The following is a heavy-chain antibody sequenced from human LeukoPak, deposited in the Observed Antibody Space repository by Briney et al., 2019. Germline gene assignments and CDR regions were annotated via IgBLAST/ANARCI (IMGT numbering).Heavy chain of an antibody. CDR1: GFTFSTYC. CDR3: ARGDRVDCSGGSCYSDY. V-gene: IGHV3-21*01. Sequence: GGSLRLSCAASGFTFSTYCMTWLRQTPGKGLEWVSSISSSSSYIYYADSVKGRFTISRDNAKNSLYLQMNSLRAEDTAVYYCARGDRVDCSGGSCYSDYWGQGTLVTVSS. J-gene: IGHJ4*02. CDR2: ISSSSSYI. D-gene: IGHD2-15*01.